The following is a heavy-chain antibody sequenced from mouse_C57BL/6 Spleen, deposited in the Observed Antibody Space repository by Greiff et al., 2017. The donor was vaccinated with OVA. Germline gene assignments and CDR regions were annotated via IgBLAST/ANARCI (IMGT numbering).Heavy chain of an antibody. J-gene: IGHJ3*01. V-gene: IGHV14-4*01. Sequence: VQLKESGAELVRPGASVKLSCTASGFNIKDDYMHWVKQRPEQGLEWIGWIDPENGDTEYASKFQGKATITADTSSNTAYLQLSSLTSEDTAVYYCTTPVTFAYWGQGTLVTVSA. CDR3: TTPVTFAY. CDR2: IDPENGDT. CDR1: GFNIKDDY. D-gene: IGHD2-13*01.